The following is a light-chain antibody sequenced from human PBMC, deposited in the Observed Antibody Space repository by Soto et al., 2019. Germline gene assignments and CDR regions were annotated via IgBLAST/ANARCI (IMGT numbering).Light chain of an antibody. Sequence: AIQMTQSPSSLSASVGDRVTITCRASQGIKNDLGWYQQKPGKAPKLLIDAASSLQSGVPSRFSGSGSGTDFTLTISSLQPEDFATYYCQQDYSYPLTFGQGTKVEIK. J-gene: IGKJ1*01. CDR3: QQDYSYPLT. CDR2: AAS. CDR1: QGIKND. V-gene: IGKV1-6*01.